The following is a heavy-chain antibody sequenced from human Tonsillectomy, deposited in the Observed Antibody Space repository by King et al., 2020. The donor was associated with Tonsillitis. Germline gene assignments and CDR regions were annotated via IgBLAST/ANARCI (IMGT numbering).Heavy chain of an antibody. CDR2: IDHSGST. CDR3: ARVGNRGSRTNYYYYNGLDV. V-gene: IGHV4-34*01. Sequence: VQLQQWGAGLLKPSETLSLTCAVYGGSFSTYYWSWIRQPPGRGLEWVGEIDHSGSTNYNPSLKSRVTLSVDTSKNQFSLKLSSVTAADTAVYLCARVGNRGSRTNYYYYNGLDVWGQGTTVTVSS. D-gene: IGHD3-10*01. CDR1: GGSFSTYY. J-gene: IGHJ6*02.